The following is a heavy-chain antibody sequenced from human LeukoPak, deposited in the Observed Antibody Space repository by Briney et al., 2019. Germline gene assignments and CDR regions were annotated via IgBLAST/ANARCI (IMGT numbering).Heavy chain of an antibody. V-gene: IGHV3-23*01. Sequence: GGSLRLSCAASGFTFSSSAMSWVRQAPGKGLEWVAAISDSGGSTYYADSVKGRFTISRDNSKNTLYLQMNSLRAEDTAVYYCAKDRSSGRRNPFDYWGQGTLVTVSS. CDR3: AKDRSSGRRNPFDY. D-gene: IGHD6-19*01. CDR1: GFTFSSSA. J-gene: IGHJ4*02. CDR2: ISDSGGST.